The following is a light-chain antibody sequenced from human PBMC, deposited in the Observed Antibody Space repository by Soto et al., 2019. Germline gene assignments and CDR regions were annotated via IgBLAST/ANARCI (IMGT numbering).Light chain of an antibody. J-gene: IGLJ3*02. CDR1: TGAVTSGHY. Sequence: QAVVTQEPSLTVSPGGTVTLTCGSSTGAVTSGHYPYWFQQKPGQAPRTQIYDTSNKHSWTPARFSASLLGGKAALTLSGAQPEDEAEYYCLLYYSGARVFGGGTKLTVL. CDR3: LLYYSGARV. V-gene: IGLV7-46*01. CDR2: DTS.